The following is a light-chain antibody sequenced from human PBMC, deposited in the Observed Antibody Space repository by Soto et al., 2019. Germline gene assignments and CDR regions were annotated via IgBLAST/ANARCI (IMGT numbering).Light chain of an antibody. Sequence: EIVLTQSPATLCLSPGEGANLACRASQSVSGYLAWYQQRPGQAPRLLIYDVSNRATGIPARFSGSGSGTDFTLTISSLEPEDFAFYYCQQRYNWPPWTFGQGTKVDIK. CDR2: DVS. J-gene: IGKJ1*01. CDR1: QSVSGY. V-gene: IGKV3-11*01. CDR3: QQRYNWPPWT.